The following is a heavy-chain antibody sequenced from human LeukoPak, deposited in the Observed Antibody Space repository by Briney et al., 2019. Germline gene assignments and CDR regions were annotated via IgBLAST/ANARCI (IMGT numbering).Heavy chain of an antibody. V-gene: IGHV3-23*01. Sequence: GGSLRLSCAASGFTFKTYAMNWVRQVPGKGPEWVSSMSGSGSSTDYADSVKGRFTISRDNSKNTLYLQMNSLRAEDTALYYCAKGAGGLGRGGIYFDFWGQGSLFTVPS. D-gene: IGHD6-19*01. CDR1: GFTFKTYA. J-gene: IGHJ4*02. CDR2: MSGSGSST. CDR3: AKGAGGLGRGGIYFDF.